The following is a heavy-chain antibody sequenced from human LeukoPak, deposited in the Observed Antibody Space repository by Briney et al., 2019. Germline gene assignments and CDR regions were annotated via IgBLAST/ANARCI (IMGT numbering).Heavy chain of an antibody. J-gene: IGHJ3*02. Sequence: GGSLRLSCAASGFTFSSYSMNWVRQAPGKGLEWDSSISSSSSYIYYADSVKGRFTISRDNAKNSLYLQMNSLRAEDTAVYYCATSSSWFGGAFDIWGQGTMVTVSS. D-gene: IGHD6-13*01. V-gene: IGHV3-21*01. CDR2: ISSSSSYI. CDR3: ATSSSWFGGAFDI. CDR1: GFTFSSYS.